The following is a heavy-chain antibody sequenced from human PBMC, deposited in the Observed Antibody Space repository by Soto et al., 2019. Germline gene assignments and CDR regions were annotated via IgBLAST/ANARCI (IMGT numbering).Heavy chain of an antibody. CDR2: IYYSGST. V-gene: IGHV4-39*01. Sequence: QSDRYSVVWGNIIGRGNYRGRIRKPPGKGLEWIGSIYYSGSTYYNPSLKSQVTTSVDTSKNQFSLKLSSVTAADTSVYYCTRHYAMVVYRFDYWGQGTLGNVPS. CDR3: TRHYAMVVYRFDY. J-gene: IGHJ4*02. CDR1: WGNIIGRGNY. D-gene: IGHD2-8*02.